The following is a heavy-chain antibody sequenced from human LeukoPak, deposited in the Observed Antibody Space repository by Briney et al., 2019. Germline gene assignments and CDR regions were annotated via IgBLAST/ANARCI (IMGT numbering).Heavy chain of an antibody. V-gene: IGHV4-38-2*02. D-gene: IGHD3-22*01. CDR2: IHYSGST. J-gene: IGHJ4*02. CDR1: GYSISGGYY. CDR3: ARDQVDYYDSSGHHFDY. Sequence: SETLSLTCSVSGYSISGGYYWGWVRQPPGKGLEWIGTIHYSGSTSYNPSLESRVTMSVDASKNQFSLKVTSVTAADTAVYYCARDQVDYYDSSGHHFDYWGQGTLVTVSS.